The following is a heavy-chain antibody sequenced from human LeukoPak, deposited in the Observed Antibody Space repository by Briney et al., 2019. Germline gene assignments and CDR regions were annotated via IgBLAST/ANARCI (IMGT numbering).Heavy chain of an antibody. CDR1: RFTFSTYG. CDR3: AKDRCSNGIGCYFYYMDV. V-gene: IGHV3-30*02. D-gene: IGHD2-8*01. Sequence: GGSLRLSCAASRFTFSTYGMHWVRQAPGKGLEWVAYIQYDGSNQQYADSVKGRFSISRDSSKNILYLQMNSLRAEDTAVYYCAKDRCSNGIGCYFYYMDVWGKGTTVTISS. CDR2: IQYDGSNQ. J-gene: IGHJ6*03.